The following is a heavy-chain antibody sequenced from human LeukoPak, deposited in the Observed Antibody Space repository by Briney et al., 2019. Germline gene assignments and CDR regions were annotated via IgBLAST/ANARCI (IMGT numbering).Heavy chain of an antibody. J-gene: IGHJ3*02. D-gene: IGHD3-22*01. CDR2: IIPILGIA. CDR3: AREGQSSGDFSLDAFDI. CDR1: GGTFSSYT. Sequence: SVKVSCKASGGTFSSYTISWVRQAPGQGLEWMGRIIPILGIANYAQKFQGRVTITADKSTSTAYMELTSLRSEDTAVYYCAREGQSSGDFSLDAFDIWGQGTMVTVSS. V-gene: IGHV1-69*04.